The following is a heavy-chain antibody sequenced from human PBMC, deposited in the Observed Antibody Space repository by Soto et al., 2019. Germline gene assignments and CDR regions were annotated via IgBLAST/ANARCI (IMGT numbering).Heavy chain of an antibody. CDR1: GIPFSSTY. CDR2: IKSKTVGETT. CDR3: TTDNCRSSTCYLNF. J-gene: IGHJ4*02. V-gene: IGHV3-15*07. D-gene: IGHD2-2*01. Sequence: GGFLRLSCAASGIPFSSTYMNWVRQAPGKGLEWVGRIKSKTVGETTDYSAPVKGRFALSRDDSKNTVSLQMNSLKSEDTAIYYCTTDNCRSSTCYLNFWGQGALVTVSS.